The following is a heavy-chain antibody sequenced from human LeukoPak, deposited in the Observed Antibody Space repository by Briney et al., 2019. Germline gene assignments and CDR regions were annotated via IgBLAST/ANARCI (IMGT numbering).Heavy chain of an antibody. D-gene: IGHD3-10*01. CDR2: IYHSGST. Sequence: SGTLSLTCAVSGDSITNSNWWGWVRQPPGKGLEWSGYIYHSGSTYYNPSLKSRVTISVDRSKNQFSLKLSSVTAADTAVYYCARVSGSGSVLTFDYWGQGTLVTVSS. CDR3: ARVSGSGSVLTFDY. J-gene: IGHJ4*02. CDR1: GDSITNSNW. V-gene: IGHV4-4*02.